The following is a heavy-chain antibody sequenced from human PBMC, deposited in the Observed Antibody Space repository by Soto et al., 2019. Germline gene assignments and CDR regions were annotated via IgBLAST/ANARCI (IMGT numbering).Heavy chain of an antibody. V-gene: IGHV3-20*01. D-gene: IGHD6-6*01. J-gene: IGHJ6*03. CDR1: GFTFDDYG. Sequence: GGSLRLSCAASGFTFDDYGMSWVRQAPGKGLEWVSGINWNGGSTGYADSVKGRFTISRDNAKNSLYLQMNSLRAEDTALYHCARAGPYSSSQYYYMDVWGKGTTVTVSS. CDR3: ARAGPYSSSQYYYMDV. CDR2: INWNGGST.